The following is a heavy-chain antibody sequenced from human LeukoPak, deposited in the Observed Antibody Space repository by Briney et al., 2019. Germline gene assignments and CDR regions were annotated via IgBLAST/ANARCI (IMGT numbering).Heavy chain of an antibody. V-gene: IGHV3-7*03. Sequence: GSLRLSCAASGFTFSSYWMNWARQAPGKGLEWVASINHNGNVNYYVDSVEGRFTISRDNAKNSLYLQMSNLRAEDTAVYLCARGGGLDVWGQGATVTVSS. CDR1: GFTFSSYW. J-gene: IGHJ6*02. CDR3: ARGGGLDV. CDR2: INHNGNVN. D-gene: IGHD3-16*01.